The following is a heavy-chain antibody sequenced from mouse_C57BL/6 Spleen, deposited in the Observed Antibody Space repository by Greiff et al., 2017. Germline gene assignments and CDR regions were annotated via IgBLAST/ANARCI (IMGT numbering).Heavy chain of an antibody. Sequence: VQLQQPGAELVRPGSSVKLSCKASGYTFTSYWMHWVKQRPIQGLEWIGNIDPSDSETHYNQKFKDKAILTVDKSSSTAYMQLSSLTSEDSAVYYCARSAGYPDWYFDVWGTGTTVTVSS. CDR2: IDPSDSET. V-gene: IGHV1-52*01. D-gene: IGHD2-2*01. CDR1: GYTFTSYW. J-gene: IGHJ1*03. CDR3: ARSAGYPDWYFDV.